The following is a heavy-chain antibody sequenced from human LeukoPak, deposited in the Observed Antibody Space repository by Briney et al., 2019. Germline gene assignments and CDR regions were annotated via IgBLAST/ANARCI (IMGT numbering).Heavy chain of an antibody. D-gene: IGHD3-22*01. CDR1: GFTLSSYG. CDR3: ARAPSEVGGYYPEYFRH. J-gene: IGHJ1*01. V-gene: IGHV3-48*04. Sequence: GGSLRLSCAASGFTLSSYGMVWVRQAPGKGLEWVSYISSSSSTIQYADSVRGRFTISRDNAKNTVSLQMDSLRAEDTGVYYCARAPSEVGGYYPEYFRHWGQGTLVTVSS. CDR2: ISSSSSTI.